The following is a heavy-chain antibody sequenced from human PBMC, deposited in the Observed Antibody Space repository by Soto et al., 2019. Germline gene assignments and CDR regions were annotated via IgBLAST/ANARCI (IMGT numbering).Heavy chain of an antibody. CDR1: GDPISSHDW. D-gene: IGHD3-3*01. CDR3: VRNGYYGLDH. CDR2: IHHSGGT. V-gene: IGHV4-4*02. Sequence: QVQLQESGPGLVKPSGTLSLTCAVSGDPISSHDWWSSVRQPPKKGLEWIAEIHHSGGTNYNPSLRSRATISVDNSKTQFSLSLNSVTAADTAVYYCVRNGYYGLDHWGHGTPVTVSS. J-gene: IGHJ4*01.